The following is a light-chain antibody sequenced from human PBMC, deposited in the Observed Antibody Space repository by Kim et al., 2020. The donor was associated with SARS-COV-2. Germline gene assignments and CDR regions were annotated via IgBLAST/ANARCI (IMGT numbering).Light chain of an antibody. J-gene: IGKJ2*03. V-gene: IGKV3-15*01. CDR3: QQYNNWPNS. Sequence: SVSPGERATLSCRASQSVSSNLAWYQQKPGHAPRLLIYGASTRATGIPARFSGSGSGTEFTRTISSLQSEDFAVYYCQQYNNWPNSFGQGTKLEI. CDR1: QSVSSN. CDR2: GAS.